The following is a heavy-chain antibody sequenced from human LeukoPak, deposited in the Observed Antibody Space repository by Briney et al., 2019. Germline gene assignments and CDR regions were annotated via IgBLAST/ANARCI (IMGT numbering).Heavy chain of an antibody. CDR2: IRANNGNK. V-gene: IGHV1-18*04. CDR3: ARDHTRYSSSWYPDY. J-gene: IGHJ4*02. Sequence: ASVTVSCTASGYTFTSYGISWVRQAPGQGLEWMGWIRANNGNKNYAYMLQGRVTMTTDTSTSTAYMELRSPRSDDTAVYYGARDHTRYSSSWYPDYWGQGTLVTVSS. CDR1: GYTFTSYG. D-gene: IGHD6-13*01.